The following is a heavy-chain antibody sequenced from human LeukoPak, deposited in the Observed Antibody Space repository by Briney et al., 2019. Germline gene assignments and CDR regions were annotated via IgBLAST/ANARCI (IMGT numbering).Heavy chain of an antibody. V-gene: IGHV3-23*01. CDR2: ISGSGGST. CDR1: GFTFSSYG. CDR3: AKDITYYDFWSGYYDTTIFDY. J-gene: IGHJ4*02. D-gene: IGHD3-3*01. Sequence: PGGSLRLSCAASGFTFSSYGMSWVRQAPGKGLEWVSAISGSGGSTYYADSVKGRFTISRDNSKNTPYLQMNSLRAEDTAVYYCAKDITYYDFWSGYYDTTIFDYWGQGTLVTVSS.